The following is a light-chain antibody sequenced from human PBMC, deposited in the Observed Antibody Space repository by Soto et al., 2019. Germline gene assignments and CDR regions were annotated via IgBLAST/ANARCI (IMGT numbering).Light chain of an antibody. CDR3: QQYGSTPLT. CDR2: GAS. Sequence: ESVLTQSPGTLSLSPGERATLSCRASQSVISYLAWYQQKPGQAPRLLIYGASSRATGIPDRFSGSGSGTDFTLKMSRLEPEDVAVYYCQQYGSTPLTFGGGTKVEIK. CDR1: QSVISY. V-gene: IGKV3-20*01. J-gene: IGKJ4*01.